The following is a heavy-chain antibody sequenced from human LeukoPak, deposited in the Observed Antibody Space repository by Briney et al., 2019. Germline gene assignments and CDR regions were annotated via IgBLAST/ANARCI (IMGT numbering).Heavy chain of an antibody. CDR3: AREGAAYVKQGNLTKIDY. Sequence: QTGGSLRLSCAASGFTFSSYWMSWVRQAPGKGLEWVANIKQDGSEKYYVDSVKGRFTISRDNAKNSLYLQMNSLRAEDTAVYYCAREGAAYVKQGNLTKIDYWGQGTLVTVSS. CDR1: GFTFSSYW. J-gene: IGHJ4*02. D-gene: IGHD2-21*01. CDR2: IKQDGSEK. V-gene: IGHV3-7*01.